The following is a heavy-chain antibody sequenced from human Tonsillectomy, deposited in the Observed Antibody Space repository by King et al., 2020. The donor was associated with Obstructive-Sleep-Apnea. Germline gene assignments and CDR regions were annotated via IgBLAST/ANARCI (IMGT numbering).Heavy chain of an antibody. CDR2: INTNTGNP. CDR3: ARDWEYGETTPHNDY. Sequence: QLVQSGSELKKPGASVKVSCKASGYTFIRYAMNWVRQAPGQGLEWMGWINTNTGNPTYAQGFTGRFVFSLDMAVSTAYLQISSLKAEDTAVYYCARDWEYGETTPHNDYWGQGPLVTVSS. J-gene: IGHJ4*02. CDR1: GYTFIRYA. D-gene: IGHD1-1*01. V-gene: IGHV7-4-1*02.